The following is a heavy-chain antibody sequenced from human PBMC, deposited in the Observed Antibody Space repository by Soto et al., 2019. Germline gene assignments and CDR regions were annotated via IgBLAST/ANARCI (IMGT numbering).Heavy chain of an antibody. CDR2: IIPTFGTA. J-gene: IGHJ3*02. Sequence: ASVKVSCKASGGTFSSSAMNWLRQAPGQGPEWMGGIIPTFGTANYIEKFRGRVTITADTSTSTAYMEVSSLTSEDTAMYFCARSETAGHRGFDIWGQGTMVTVS. CDR1: GGTFSSSA. CDR3: ARSETAGHRGFDI. D-gene: IGHD6-19*01. V-gene: IGHV1-69*06.